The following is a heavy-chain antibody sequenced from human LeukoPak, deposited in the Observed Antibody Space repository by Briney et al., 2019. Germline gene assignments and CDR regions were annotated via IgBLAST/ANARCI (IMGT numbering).Heavy chain of an antibody. CDR1: GFNCGGYY. J-gene: IGHJ4*02. Sequence: PGRSLRLSCIASGFNCGGYYMGWIRQAPGKGLEWVSYISDDSYKTPYGDSVQGRFTISSDNAKNSLYLQMDNLRVEDTAVYYCARARGLGIGAHFDYWGQGTLVTVSS. CDR3: ARARGLGIGAHFDY. V-gene: IGHV3-11*05. D-gene: IGHD4-17*01. CDR2: ISDDSYKT.